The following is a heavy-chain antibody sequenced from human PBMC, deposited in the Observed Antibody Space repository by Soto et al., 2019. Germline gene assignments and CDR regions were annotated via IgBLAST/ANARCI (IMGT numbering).Heavy chain of an antibody. Sequence: SETLSLTCTVSGGSISSSSYYWGWIRQPPGKGLEWIGSIYYSGSTYYNPSLKSRVTISVDTSKNQFSLKLSSVTAADTAVYYCATRRLVYSSSWYGKYYYYYYGMDVWGQGTTVTVSS. V-gene: IGHV4-39*01. CDR3: ATRRLVYSSSWYGKYYYYYYGMDV. CDR1: GGSISSSSYY. CDR2: IYYSGST. D-gene: IGHD6-13*01. J-gene: IGHJ6*02.